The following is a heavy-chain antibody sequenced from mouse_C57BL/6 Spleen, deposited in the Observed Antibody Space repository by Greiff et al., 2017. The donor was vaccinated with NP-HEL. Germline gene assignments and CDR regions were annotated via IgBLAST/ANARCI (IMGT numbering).Heavy chain of an antibody. CDR1: GFTFSSYA. V-gene: IGHV5-4*01. CDR3: ARDDDV. CDR2: ISDGGSYT. J-gene: IGHJ1*03. Sequence: DVKLVESGGGLVKPGGSLTLSCAASGFTFSSYAMSWVRQTPEKRLEWVATISDGGSYTYYPDNVKGRFTISRDNAKNNLYLQMSHLKSEDTAMYYCARDDDVWGTGTTVTVSS.